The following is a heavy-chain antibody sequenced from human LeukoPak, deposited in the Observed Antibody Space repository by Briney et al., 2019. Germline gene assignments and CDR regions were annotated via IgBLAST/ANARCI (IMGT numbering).Heavy chain of an antibody. CDR2: ISAYNGNT. Sequence: ASVKVSCKASGYTFTSYGISWVRQAPGQGLEWMGWISAYNGNTNYAPNLQGRVTMPKDTSTSTAYMELRSVRSDDTAVYYCARERTGAVAGTGYGYWGQGTLVTVSS. CDR1: GYTFTSYG. CDR3: ARERTGAVAGTGYGY. J-gene: IGHJ4*02. D-gene: IGHD6-19*01. V-gene: IGHV1-18*01.